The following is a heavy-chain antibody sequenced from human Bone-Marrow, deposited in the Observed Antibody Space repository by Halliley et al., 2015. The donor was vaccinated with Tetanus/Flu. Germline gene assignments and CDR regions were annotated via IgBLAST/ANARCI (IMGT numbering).Heavy chain of an antibody. J-gene: IGHJ6*02. D-gene: IGHD3-22*01. CDR3: ARGIEIVSSGAYYYPVDV. CDR2: GSVR. Sequence: GSVRHYGDSVKGRFTISRDNGENSVYLQLSSLRAEDTAVYYCARGIEIVSSGAYYYPVDVWGQGTTVTVSS. V-gene: IGHV3-7*04.